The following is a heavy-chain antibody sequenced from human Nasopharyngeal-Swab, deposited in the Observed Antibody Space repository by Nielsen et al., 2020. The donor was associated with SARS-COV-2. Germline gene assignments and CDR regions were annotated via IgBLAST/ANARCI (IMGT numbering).Heavy chain of an antibody. CDR3: ARDYDYYDSSGNSNWFDP. CDR2: IYYSGST. J-gene: IGHJ5*02. D-gene: IGHD3-22*01. V-gene: IGHV4-39*07. Sequence: SETLSLTCTVSGGSTSSSSYYWGWIRQPPGKGLEWIGSIYYSGSTYYNPSLKGRVTMSVDTSKNQFSLKLSSVTAADTAVYYCARDYDYYDSSGNSNWFDPWGQGTLVTVSS. CDR1: GGSTSSSSYY.